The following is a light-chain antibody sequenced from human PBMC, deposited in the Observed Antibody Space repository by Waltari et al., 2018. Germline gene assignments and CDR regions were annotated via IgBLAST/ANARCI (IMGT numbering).Light chain of an antibody. J-gene: IGLJ3*02. CDR2: ENN. V-gene: IGLV1-51*02. CDR3: GAWDSSLNAWV. CDR1: SSNIGNKY. Sequence: QSVLTQPHSVSAAPGQKVTISCSGSSSNIGNKYVSWYQQLPGTAPKLLIYENNKRPSGIPDRFSGSESDTSATLCITGLQTGDEADYYCGAWDSSLNAWVFGGGTKVTVL.